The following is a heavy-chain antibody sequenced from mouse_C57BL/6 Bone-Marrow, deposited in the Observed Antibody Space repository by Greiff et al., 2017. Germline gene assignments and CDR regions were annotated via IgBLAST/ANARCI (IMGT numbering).Heavy chain of an antibody. Sequence: QVQLQQPGAELVRPGSSVKLSCKASGYTFTSYWMHWVKQRPIQGLEWIGNIDPSDSETHYNQKFKDKATLTVDKSSSTAYMRFSSLTSEDSAVYYCARDDGYSLYAMDYWGQGTSVTVSS. J-gene: IGHJ4*01. CDR2: IDPSDSET. D-gene: IGHD2-3*01. CDR3: ARDDGYSLYAMDY. CDR1: GYTFTSYW. V-gene: IGHV1-52*01.